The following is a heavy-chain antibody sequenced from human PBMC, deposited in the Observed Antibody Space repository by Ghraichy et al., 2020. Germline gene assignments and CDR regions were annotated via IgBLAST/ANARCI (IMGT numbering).Heavy chain of an antibody. CDR1: GGSISSSSYY. Sequence: SETLSLTCTVSGGSISSSSYYWGWIRKPPGKGLEWIGSIYYSGSTYYNPSLKSRVTISVDTSKNQFSLKLSSVTAADTAVYYCARDGDQLLIKEFDYWGQGTLVTVSS. D-gene: IGHD2-2*01. V-gene: IGHV4-39*07. CDR3: ARDGDQLLIKEFDY. J-gene: IGHJ4*02. CDR2: IYYSGST.